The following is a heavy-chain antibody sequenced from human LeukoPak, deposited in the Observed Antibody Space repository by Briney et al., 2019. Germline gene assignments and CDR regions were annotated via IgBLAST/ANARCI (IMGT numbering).Heavy chain of an antibody. Sequence: PGGSLRLSCAASGFAFSSSDMHWVRQAPGKGLEWVAFIRYDGSNKYYADSVKGRFTISRDNSKNTLYLQMNSLRAEDTAVYYCAKDRDYAIDYWGQGTLVTVSS. CDR3: AKDRDYAIDY. CDR1: GFAFSSSD. V-gene: IGHV3-30*02. CDR2: IRYDGSNK. D-gene: IGHD4-17*01. J-gene: IGHJ4*02.